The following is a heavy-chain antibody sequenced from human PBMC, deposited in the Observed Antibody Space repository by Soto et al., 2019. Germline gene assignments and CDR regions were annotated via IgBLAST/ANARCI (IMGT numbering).Heavy chain of an antibody. CDR3: ARHGTRDYVRRAGSLDY. Sequence: QLQLQESGPGLVKPSEILSLTCTVSGGSITSSSDYWAWIRQPPGKGLEWIGSVSYSGHTNYNPSLTSRVTISIDTSRKPFSLKLSSVTAADTAIFYCARHGTRDYVRRAGSLDYWGQGMLVTVSS. D-gene: IGHD3-16*01. V-gene: IGHV4-39*01. J-gene: IGHJ4*02. CDR1: GGSITSSSDY. CDR2: VSYSGHT.